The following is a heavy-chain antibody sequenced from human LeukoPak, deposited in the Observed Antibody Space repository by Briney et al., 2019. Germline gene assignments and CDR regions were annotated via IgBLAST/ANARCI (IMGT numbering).Heavy chain of an antibody. CDR2: MNPNSGNT. CDR3: ARGITMVRGAPSAY. CDR1: GYTFTSYD. Sequence: GASVKVSRKASGYTFTSYDINWVRQATGQGLEWMGWMNPNSGNTGYAQKFQGRVTMTRNTSISTAYMELSSLRSEDTAVYYCARGITMVRGAPSAYWGQGTLVTVSS. J-gene: IGHJ4*02. D-gene: IGHD3-10*01. V-gene: IGHV1-8*01.